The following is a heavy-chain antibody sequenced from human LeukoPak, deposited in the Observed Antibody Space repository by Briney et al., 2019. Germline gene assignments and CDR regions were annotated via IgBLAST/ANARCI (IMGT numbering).Heavy chain of an antibody. Sequence: PSETLSLTCAVSGASITSGDYSWHWMRQPPGRGLEWIGYIYHTGNTYYNPCLKSRVTISVDRSKNQFSLKLSSVTAADTAVYYCARGFFVRGNPGSWFDPWGQGTLVTVSS. CDR2: IYHTGNT. CDR1: GASITSGDYS. J-gene: IGHJ5*02. D-gene: IGHD3-10*02. CDR3: ARGFFVRGNPGSWFDP. V-gene: IGHV4-30-2*01.